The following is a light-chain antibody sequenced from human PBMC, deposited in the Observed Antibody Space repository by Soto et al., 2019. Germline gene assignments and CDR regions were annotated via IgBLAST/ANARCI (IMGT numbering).Light chain of an antibody. J-gene: IGKJ4*01. V-gene: IGKV3-11*01. CDR3: QQFSSYPLT. CDR2: DAS. CDR1: QSVRTY. Sequence: EIVLTQSPVTLSLSPGERATLSCRASQSVRTYLAWYQVKPGQAPRLLIYDASRRASGVPARFSGSGSGTDFTLTISSLGPEDFAVYYCQQFSSYPLTFSGGTKVDIK.